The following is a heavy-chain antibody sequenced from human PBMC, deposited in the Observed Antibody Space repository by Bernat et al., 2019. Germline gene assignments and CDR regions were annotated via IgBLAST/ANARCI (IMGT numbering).Heavy chain of an antibody. CDR2: TNHSGST. D-gene: IGHD3-10*01. CDR1: GGSFSGYY. J-gene: IGHJ6*02. Sequence: QVQLQQWGAGLLKPSETLSLTCAVHGGSFSGYYWSWIRQPPGKGLEWIGETNHSGSTNYNPSLKSRFTISVDTSKSKCSLKQVAVTAADTPVYCSARWKSGDYYGSGNYYQSHYYYYGMDVWGQGTTVTVAS. CDR3: ARWKSGDYYGSGNYYQSHYYYYGMDV. V-gene: IGHV4-34*01.